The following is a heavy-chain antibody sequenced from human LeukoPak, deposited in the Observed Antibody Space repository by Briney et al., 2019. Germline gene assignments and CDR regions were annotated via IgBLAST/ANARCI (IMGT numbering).Heavy chain of an antibody. D-gene: IGHD2-8*02. Sequence: PGGSLRLSCAASGFNFGSYYMTWVRQAPGKGLEWVSVISDSGDNTYYADSAKGRFTVSRDNSRDTLYLQMNSLRAEDTALYYCAKKIGTGPGHNWFDPWGQGTLVTVSS. V-gene: IGHV3-23*01. CDR3: AKKIGTGPGHNWFDP. CDR1: GFNFGSYY. CDR2: ISDSGDNT. J-gene: IGHJ5*02.